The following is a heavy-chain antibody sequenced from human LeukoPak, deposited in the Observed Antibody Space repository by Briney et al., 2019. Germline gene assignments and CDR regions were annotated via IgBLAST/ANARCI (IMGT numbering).Heavy chain of an antibody. CDR1: GFTFSDYS. Sequence: GGSLRLSCAASGFTFSDYSMNWVRQAPGKGLEWVSYISFSVNTKYYGDSVKGRFTISRDNAKNSLYLHMDSLRAEDTAVYYCARDRIGDGYNPNYWGQGTLVTVSS. CDR2: ISFSVNTK. V-gene: IGHV3-48*04. CDR3: ARDRIGDGYNPNY. J-gene: IGHJ4*02. D-gene: IGHD5-24*01.